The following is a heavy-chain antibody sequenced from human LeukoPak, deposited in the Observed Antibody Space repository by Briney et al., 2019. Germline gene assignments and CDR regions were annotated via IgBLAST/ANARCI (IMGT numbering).Heavy chain of an antibody. CDR2: INHSGST. Sequence: SETLSLTCAVYGGSFSGYYWSWIRQPPGKGLEWIGEINHSGSTNYNPSLKSRVTISADTSKNQFSLKLSSVTAADTAVYYCARGPSYYGSGSYRFDYWGQGTLVTVSS. CDR1: GGSFSGYY. CDR3: ARGPSYYGSGSYRFDY. V-gene: IGHV4-34*01. D-gene: IGHD3-10*01. J-gene: IGHJ4*02.